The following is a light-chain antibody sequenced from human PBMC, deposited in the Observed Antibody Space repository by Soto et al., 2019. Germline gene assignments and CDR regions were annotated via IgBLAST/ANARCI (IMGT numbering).Light chain of an antibody. CDR2: DAS. J-gene: IGKJ2*01. V-gene: IGKV3-20*01. CDR3: QQYGRLPNT. Sequence: EIVLTQSPGTLSLSPGERATLSCRASQSVSNSLAWYQQKPGQAPRLLIYDASSRATGIPDRFSGRGSGTDCTLTISRLEPEDFAVYYCQQYGRLPNTFGQGTKLEI. CDR1: QSVSNS.